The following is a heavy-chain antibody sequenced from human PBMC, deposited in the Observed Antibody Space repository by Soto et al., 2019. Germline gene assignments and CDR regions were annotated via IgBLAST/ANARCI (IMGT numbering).Heavy chain of an antibody. CDR1: GYTFSTYW. J-gene: IGHJ4*02. Sequence: GESLKISCKGSGYTFSTYWIGWVRQVPGKGLEWMGIIYPGDSNTRYSPSFQGRVTISADKSISTAYLQWSSLKASDAAMYYCARQIYDSDTGPNFQYYFDSWGQGTPVTVSS. D-gene: IGHD3-22*01. V-gene: IGHV5-51*01. CDR3: ARQIYDSDTGPNFQYYFDS. CDR2: IYPGDSNT.